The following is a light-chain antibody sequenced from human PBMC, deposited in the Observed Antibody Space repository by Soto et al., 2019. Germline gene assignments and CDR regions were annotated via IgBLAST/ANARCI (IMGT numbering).Light chain of an antibody. Sequence: DIQMTQSPSSLSASVGDRVTITCRASQSIRNNLNWYQQKPGKAPNLLIYAASKLQSGVPSTFSGSGSGTDFTLTISGLQPEDIATYYGQQSHTTRWTFGQGTKVDIK. V-gene: IGKV1-39*01. CDR3: QQSHTTRWT. CDR2: AAS. CDR1: QSIRNN. J-gene: IGKJ1*01.